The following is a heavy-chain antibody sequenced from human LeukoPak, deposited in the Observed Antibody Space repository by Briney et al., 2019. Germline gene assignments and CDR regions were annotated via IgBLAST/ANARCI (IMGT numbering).Heavy chain of an antibody. J-gene: IGHJ4*02. CDR3: ARCRWLPYYFDY. V-gene: IGHV5-51*01. CDR1: GYSFTSYW. D-gene: IGHD5-24*01. Sequence: GESLQISSKGSGYSFTSYWMGGGGRMPGKGLEWMGVIYPRDSDTRYSPSFQEQVTISADKSISTAYLQWSSRSASDTAMYYCARCRWLPYYFDYWGQGTLVSVS. CDR2: IYPRDSDT.